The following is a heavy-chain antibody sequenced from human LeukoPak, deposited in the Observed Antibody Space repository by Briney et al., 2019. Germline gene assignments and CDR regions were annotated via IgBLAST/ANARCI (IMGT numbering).Heavy chain of an antibody. D-gene: IGHD3-10*01. V-gene: IGHV3-53*01. J-gene: IGHJ4*02. CDR1: GFTVSSNY. CDR3: ARESSNYYGSGSSYDY. CDR2: IYSGGST. Sequence: PGGSLRLSCAASGFTVSSNYMSWVRQAPGKGLEWVSVIYSGGSTYYADSVKGRFTISRDNSKNTLYLQMNSLRAEDTAVYYCARESSNYYGSGSSYDYWGQGTLVTVSS.